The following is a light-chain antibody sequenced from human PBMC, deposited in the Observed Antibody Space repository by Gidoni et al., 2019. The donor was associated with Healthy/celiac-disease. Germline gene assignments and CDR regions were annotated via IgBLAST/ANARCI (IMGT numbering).Light chain of an antibody. CDR1: QDISNY. CDR3: QQYDNLPYT. J-gene: IGKJ2*01. CDR2: DAS. Sequence: IQMTQSPSSLSASVGDRVTITCQSSQDISNYLNWDQQKPGKAPKLLIYDASTLETGVPSRFSGSGSGTDFTFTISSLQPEDIATYYCQQYDNLPYTFGQGTKLEIK. V-gene: IGKV1-33*01.